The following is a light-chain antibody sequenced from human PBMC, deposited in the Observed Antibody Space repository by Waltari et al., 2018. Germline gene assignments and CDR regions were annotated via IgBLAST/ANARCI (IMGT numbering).Light chain of an antibody. CDR1: SSDVGGYNY. V-gene: IGLV2-14*03. CDR2: DVT. CDR3: SSYTSSSTLV. J-gene: IGLJ2*01. Sequence: QSALTQPASVSGSPGQSITISCTGTSSDVGGYNYVSWYQHHPGKAPKLMIYDVTNRPSGVSNRLSGSKSGNTSSLTISGLQAETEADYSCSSYTSSSTLVFGGGTKLTVL.